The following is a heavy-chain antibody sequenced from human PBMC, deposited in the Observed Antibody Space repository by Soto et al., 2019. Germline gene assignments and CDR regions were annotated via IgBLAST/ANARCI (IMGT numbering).Heavy chain of an antibody. J-gene: IGHJ3*01. D-gene: IGHD3-10*01. V-gene: IGHV3-21*01. Sequence: PGGSLRLSCAASGFTFSSYSMNWVRQAPGKGLEWVSSISSSSSYIYYADSVKGRFTISRDNAKNALYVQMNSLRAEDTAVYYCARDTSPVDYVAGIYYDALDVWGPGTMVTVSS. CDR1: GFTFSSYS. CDR2: ISSSSSYI. CDR3: ARDTSPVDYVAGIYYDALDV.